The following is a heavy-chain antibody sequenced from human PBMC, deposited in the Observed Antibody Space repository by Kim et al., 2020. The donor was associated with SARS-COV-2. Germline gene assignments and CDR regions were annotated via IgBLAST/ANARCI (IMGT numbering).Heavy chain of an antibody. V-gene: IGHV5-10-1*01. D-gene: IGHD3-22*01. Sequence: GESLKISCKGSGYSFTSYWISWVRQMPGKGLEWMGRIDPSDSYTNYSPSFQGHVTISADKSISTAYLQWSSLKASDTAMYYCARREGYYDSSGYYHFDYWGQGTLVTVSS. CDR2: IDPSDSYT. J-gene: IGHJ4*02. CDR3: ARREGYYDSSGYYHFDY. CDR1: GYSFTSYW.